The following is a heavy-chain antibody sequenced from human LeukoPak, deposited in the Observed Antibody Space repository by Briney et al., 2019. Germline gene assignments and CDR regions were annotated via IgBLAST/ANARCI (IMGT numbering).Heavy chain of an antibody. Sequence: VGSLRLSCAASGFTFSSYSLNWVRQAPGKGLEWVSSISSSSSYIYYADSVKGRFTISRDNAKNSLYLQMNSLRAEDTALYYCARYYDYDSRGYYYYFDYWGQGTLVTVSS. CDR1: GFTFSSYS. CDR3: ARYYDYDSRGYYYYFDY. D-gene: IGHD3-22*01. J-gene: IGHJ4*02. CDR2: ISSSSSYI. V-gene: IGHV3-21*01.